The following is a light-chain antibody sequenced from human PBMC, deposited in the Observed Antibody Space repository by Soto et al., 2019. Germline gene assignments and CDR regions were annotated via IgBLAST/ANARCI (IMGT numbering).Light chain of an antibody. V-gene: IGLV2-14*01. CDR3: SSYTSSSTVV. Sequence: QSVLTQPASVSGSPGQSLTISCTGTTSDIGGYNYVSWYQHHPGKAPRLVIYEVSNRPSGVSNRFSGSKSGNTASLSISGLQAEDEADYYCSSYTSSSTVVFGGGTKLTVL. CDR2: EVS. CDR1: TSDIGGYNY. J-gene: IGLJ2*01.